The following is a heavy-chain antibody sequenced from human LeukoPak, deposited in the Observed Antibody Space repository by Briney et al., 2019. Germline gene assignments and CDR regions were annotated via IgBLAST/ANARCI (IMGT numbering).Heavy chain of an antibody. V-gene: IGHV3-48*04. CDR3: ARGGGMDV. CDR1: GFTFSSYS. D-gene: IGHD3-16*01. Sequence: GGSLRLSCAASGFTFSSYSMNWVRQAPGKGLEWVSHITASGTAMFYADSVKGRFTISRDNAKNSLYLQMSNLRAEDTAVYFCARGGGMDVWGQGATVTVSS. J-gene: IGHJ6*02. CDR2: ITASGTAM.